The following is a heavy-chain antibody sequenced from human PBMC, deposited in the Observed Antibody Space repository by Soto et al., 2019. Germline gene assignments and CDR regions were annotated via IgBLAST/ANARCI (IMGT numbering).Heavy chain of an antibody. CDR2: ISGSGGST. D-gene: IGHD2-15*01. V-gene: IGHV3-23*01. J-gene: IGHJ3*02. CDR1: GFTFSSYA. CDR3: AKSYDGGNGAFDI. Sequence: GESLKISCAASGFTFSSYAMSWVRQAPGKGLEWVSAISGSGGSTYYADSVKGRFTISRDNSKNTLYLQVNSLRAEDTAVYYCAKSYDGGNGAFDIWGQGTMVTVSS.